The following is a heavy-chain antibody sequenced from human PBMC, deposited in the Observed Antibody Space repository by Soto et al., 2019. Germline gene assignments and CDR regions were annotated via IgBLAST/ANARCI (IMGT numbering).Heavy chain of an antibody. D-gene: IGHD3-10*01. V-gene: IGHV5-51*01. CDR3: ARRYYYGSGSYYFSYYGMDV. CDR2: IYPGDSDT. CDR1: SSSSYY. Sequence: SSSSYYWGWIRQPPGKGLEWMGIIYPGDSDTRYSPSFQGQVTISADKSISTAYLQWSSLKASDTAMYYCARRYYYGSGSYYFSYYGMDVWGQGTTVTVSS. J-gene: IGHJ6*02.